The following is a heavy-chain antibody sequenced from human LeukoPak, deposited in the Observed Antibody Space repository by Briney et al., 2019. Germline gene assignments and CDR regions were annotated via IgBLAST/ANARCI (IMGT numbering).Heavy chain of an antibody. J-gene: IGHJ4*02. V-gene: IGHV3-21*01. Sequence: GSLRLSCAASGFTFSSYSMNWVRQAPGKGLEWVSSISSSSSYIHYADSVKGRFTISRDNAKNSLYLQMNSLRAEDTAVYYCARVRGYSYGYGQDYWGQGTLVTVSS. CDR3: ARVRGYSYGYGQDY. CDR1: GFTFSSYS. D-gene: IGHD5-18*01. CDR2: ISSSSSYI.